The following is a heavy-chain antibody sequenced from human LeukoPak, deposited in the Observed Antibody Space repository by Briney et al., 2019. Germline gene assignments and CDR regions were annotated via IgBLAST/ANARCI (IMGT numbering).Heavy chain of an antibody. CDR2: IWYDGSNK. CDR1: GFTFSSYG. Sequence: PGGSLRLSCAASGFTFSSYGMHWVRQAPGKGLEWVAVIWYDGSNKYYADSVKGRFTISRDNSKNTLYLQMNSLRAEDTAVYYCARDRPAAGFYYFDYWGQGTLVTVSS. J-gene: IGHJ4*02. V-gene: IGHV3-33*01. D-gene: IGHD6-13*01. CDR3: ARDRPAAGFYYFDY.